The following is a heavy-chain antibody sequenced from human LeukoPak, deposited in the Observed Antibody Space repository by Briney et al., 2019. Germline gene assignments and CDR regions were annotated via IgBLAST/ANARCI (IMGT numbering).Heavy chain of an antibody. CDR3: ARDLSGYQFDY. D-gene: IGHD5-18*01. J-gene: IGHJ4*02. V-gene: IGHV4-59*01. CDR1: GGSINTYY. Sequence: SSETLSLTCTVSGGSINTYYWSWIRQPPGKGLEWIGYIYYSGSTNYNPSLKSRVTISVDTSKNQFSLKLSSVTAADTAVYYCARDLSGYQFDYWGQGTLVTVSS. CDR2: IYYSGST.